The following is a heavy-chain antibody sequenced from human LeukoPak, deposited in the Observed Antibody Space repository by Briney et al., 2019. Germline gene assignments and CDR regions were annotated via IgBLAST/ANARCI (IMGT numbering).Heavy chain of an antibody. J-gene: IGHJ4*02. CDR1: GGSISSYY. CDR2: IYYSGST. V-gene: IGHV4-59*12. Sequence: SETLSLTCTVSGGSISSYYWSWIRQPPGKGLEWIGYIYYSGSTNYNPSLKSRVTISIDTSKNQFSLKLSSVTAADTAVYYCARGAATKGTDYWGRGTLVTVSS. D-gene: IGHD2-15*01. CDR3: ARGAATKGTDY.